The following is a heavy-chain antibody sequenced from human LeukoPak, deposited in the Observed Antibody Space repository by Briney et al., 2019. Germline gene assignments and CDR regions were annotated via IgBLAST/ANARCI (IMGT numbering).Heavy chain of an antibody. Sequence: GGSLRLSCAASGFTFDDYAMHWVRQAPGKGLEWVSGISWNSGSIGYADSVKGRFTISRDNAKNSLYLQMNSLRAEDTALYYCAKATVTYSSSWYLDYWGQGTLVTVSS. CDR2: ISWNSGSI. D-gene: IGHD6-13*01. CDR3: AKATVTYSSSWYLDY. V-gene: IGHV3-9*01. CDR1: GFTFDDYA. J-gene: IGHJ4*02.